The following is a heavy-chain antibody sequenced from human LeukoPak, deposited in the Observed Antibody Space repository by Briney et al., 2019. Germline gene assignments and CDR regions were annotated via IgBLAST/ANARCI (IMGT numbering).Heavy chain of an antibody. CDR2: IYYIGST. Sequence: SETLSLTCTVSGGSISSSSYYWGWIRQPPGKGLEWIGSIYYIGSTYYNPSLKSRVTISVDTSKNQLSLKLSSVTAADTAVYYCARGKELSLYYYYYYMDVWGKGTTVTVSS. J-gene: IGHJ6*03. D-gene: IGHD1-7*01. V-gene: IGHV4-39*01. CDR3: ARGKELSLYYYYYYMDV. CDR1: GGSISSSSYY.